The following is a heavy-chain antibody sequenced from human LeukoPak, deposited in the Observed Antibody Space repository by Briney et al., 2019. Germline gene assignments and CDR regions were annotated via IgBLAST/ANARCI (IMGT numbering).Heavy chain of an antibody. CDR1: GFTFSSHW. CDR3: AREVAGTDGWFDP. J-gene: IGHJ5*02. V-gene: IGHV3-74*01. CDR2: INSDGGST. Sequence: GGSLRLSCAAPGFTFSSHWMHWVRQGPGKGLLWVSRINSDGGSTSYADSVKGRFTISRDNAKNTVYLQVNSLRAEDTAVYYWAREVAGTDGWFDPWGQGTLVTVSS. D-gene: IGHD6-19*01.